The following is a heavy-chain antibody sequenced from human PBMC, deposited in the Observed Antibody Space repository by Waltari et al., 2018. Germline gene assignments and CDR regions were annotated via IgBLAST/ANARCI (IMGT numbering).Heavy chain of an antibody. J-gene: IGHJ6*02. CDR2: ISSSSSYI. Sequence: EVQLVESGGGLVKQGGSLRLSCAASGFTFSSYRMNWVRQAPGKGLEWVSSISSSSSYIYYADSVKVRFTISRDNAKNSQYLQMNSLRAEDTAVYYCAREKRVARGMDVWGQGTTVTVSS. D-gene: IGHD2-15*01. CDR1: GFTFSSYR. V-gene: IGHV3-21*01. CDR3: AREKRVARGMDV.